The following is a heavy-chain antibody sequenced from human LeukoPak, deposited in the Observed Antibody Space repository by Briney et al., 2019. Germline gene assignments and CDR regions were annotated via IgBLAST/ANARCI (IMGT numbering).Heavy chain of an antibody. V-gene: IGHV1-2*02. Sequence: ASVKVSCKTSGYTFTDYYIHWLRQAPGQGLEWMAYIYSNDGDTRYARNFQGRVTLTRDTSMSEVYMELSRLTSDDTAIYYCARGSPAAAEDIDFWGQGTLVTVSS. D-gene: IGHD1-14*01. J-gene: IGHJ4*02. CDR3: ARGSPAAAEDIDF. CDR1: GYTFTDYY. CDR2: IYSNDGDT.